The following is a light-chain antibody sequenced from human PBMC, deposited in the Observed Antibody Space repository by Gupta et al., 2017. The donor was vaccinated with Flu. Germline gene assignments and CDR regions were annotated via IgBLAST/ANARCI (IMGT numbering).Light chain of an antibody. CDR1: QSISYY. V-gene: IGKV3-11*01. CDR3: QQRSNCPIT. J-gene: IGKJ5*01. CDR2: DAS. Sequence: PGTLSLSPGERATLSCRASQSISYYLAWYQQKPGQPPRLLIYDASNRATGVPARFSGSGSGTDFTLTISNLEPEDFAVYYCQQRSNCPITFGQGTQLEI.